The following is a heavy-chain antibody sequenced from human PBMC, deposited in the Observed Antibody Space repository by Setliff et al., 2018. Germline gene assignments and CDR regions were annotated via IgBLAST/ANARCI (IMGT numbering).Heavy chain of an antibody. CDR1: GGSISSSSYY. D-gene: IGHD3-10*01. V-gene: IGHV4-39*07. CDR3: ARIHLLLWFGELLSGWFDP. CDR2: IYYSGST. J-gene: IGHJ5*02. Sequence: PSETLSLTCTVSGGSISSSSYYWGWIRQPPGKGLEWIGSIYYSGSTYYNPSLKSRVTISVDTSKNQFSLELSSVTAADTAVYYCARIHLLLWFGELLSGWFDPWGQGTLVTVSS.